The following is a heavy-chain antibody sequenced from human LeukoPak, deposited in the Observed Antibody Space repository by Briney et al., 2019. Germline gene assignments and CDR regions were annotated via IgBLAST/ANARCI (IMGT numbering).Heavy chain of an antibody. Sequence: GGSLRLSCAASGFTFSSHWMTWVRQAPGKGLEWVANINEDGSGKYYVDSVRGRFTISRDNAENSVHLQMNSLRAEDTAVYYCATRHCSIAACRASSYKCMDDWGKGTTVTVSS. CDR3: ATRHCSIAACRASSYKCMDD. CDR1: GFTFSSHW. V-gene: IGHV3-7*01. CDR2: INEDGSGK. D-gene: IGHD4-11*01. J-gene: IGHJ6*04.